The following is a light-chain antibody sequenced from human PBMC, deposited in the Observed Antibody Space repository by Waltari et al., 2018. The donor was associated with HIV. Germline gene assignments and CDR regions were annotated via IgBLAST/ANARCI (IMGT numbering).Light chain of an antibody. V-gene: IGKV1-39*01. Sequence: DIQMTQSPSSLSASIGDRVDITCRASQNVKNYLNWYQQKPGQAPKILIYTATALHIGVPSRFSGSGSGTEFTLTISNLQPEDFALYLCQQSYYSPTFGPGTTVDFK. CDR2: TAT. J-gene: IGKJ3*01. CDR3: QQSYYSPT. CDR1: QNVKNY.